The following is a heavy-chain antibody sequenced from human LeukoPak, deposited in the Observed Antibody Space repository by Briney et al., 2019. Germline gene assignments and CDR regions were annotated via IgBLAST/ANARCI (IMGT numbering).Heavy chain of an antibody. J-gene: IGHJ5*02. Sequence: SETLSLTCTVSGGSISSGGYYWSWIRQHPGEGLEWIGYIYYSGSTYYNPSLKSRVTISVDMSKNQFSLKLSSVTAADTAVYYCARDLRRGWFDPWGQGTLVTVSS. V-gene: IGHV4-31*03. CDR1: GGSISSGGYY. CDR2: IYYSGST. CDR3: ARDLRRGWFDP. D-gene: IGHD3-10*01.